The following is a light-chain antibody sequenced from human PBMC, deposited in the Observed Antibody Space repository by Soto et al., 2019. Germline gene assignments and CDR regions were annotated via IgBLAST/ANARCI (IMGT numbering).Light chain of an antibody. CDR3: QRYGSSPLIT. Sequence: ETVFTQSPGTLSLSPGERATLSCRASQSVSSSSLAWYQQRPGQAPRLLIYGTSSRATGIPDRFSGSGSGTDFTLTISRLEPEDFAVYFCQRYGSSPLITFGQGTRLEIK. CDR2: GTS. V-gene: IGKV3-20*01. J-gene: IGKJ5*01. CDR1: QSVSSSS.